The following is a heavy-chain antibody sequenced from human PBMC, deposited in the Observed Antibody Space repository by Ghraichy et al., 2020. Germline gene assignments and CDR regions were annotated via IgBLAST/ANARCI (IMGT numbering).Heavy chain of an antibody. Sequence: SETLSLTCTVSGGSISSYYWSWIRQPPGKGLEWIGYIYYSGSTNYNPSLKSRVTISVDTSKNQFSLKLSSVTAADTAVYYCARVVHPRVGVFYYYGMDVGGEETTVTVS. CDR3: ARVVHPRVGVFYYYGMDV. V-gene: IGHV4-59*01. D-gene: IGHD2-2*01. J-gene: IGHJ6*02. CDR2: IYYSGST. CDR1: GGSISSYY.